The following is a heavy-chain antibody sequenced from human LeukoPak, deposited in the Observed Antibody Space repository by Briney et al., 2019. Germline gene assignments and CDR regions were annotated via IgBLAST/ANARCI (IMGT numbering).Heavy chain of an antibody. D-gene: IGHD3-3*01. Sequence: SGTLSLTCTVSGDSITSSNYYWGWIRQPPGKGLEWIGSIYYSGSTHYNPSLKSRLTISVDTSRNQFSLKLRTVTAADTAVYYCARNITIFGVIPRGAGWFDPWGQGTLVTVSS. V-gene: IGHV4-39*01. CDR1: GDSITSSNYY. CDR3: ARNITIFGVIPRGAGWFDP. CDR2: IYYSGST. J-gene: IGHJ5*02.